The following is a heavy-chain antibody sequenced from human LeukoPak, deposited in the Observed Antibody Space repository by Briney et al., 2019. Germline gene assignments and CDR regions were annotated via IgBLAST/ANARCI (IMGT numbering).Heavy chain of an antibody. CDR3: ARGGESRALLQH. Sequence: PGGSLRLSCAASGVTFSNSWMNWVRQAPGKGLEWVANIKPDGTEKDCVDSVKGRFTISRDNAKNSLYLQMNSLRVEDTALYYCARGGESRALLQHWGQGTLVTVSS. CDR2: IKPDGTEK. V-gene: IGHV3-7*04. CDR1: GVTFSNSW. D-gene: IGHD3-10*01. J-gene: IGHJ4*02.